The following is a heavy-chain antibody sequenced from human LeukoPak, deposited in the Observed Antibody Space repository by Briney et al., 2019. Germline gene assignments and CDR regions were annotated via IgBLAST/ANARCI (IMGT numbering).Heavy chain of an antibody. CDR3: ARGEWSSSPFDY. Sequence: GGSLRLSCAASGFTVSSYSMNWVRQAPGKGLEWVSFISSSSSYIYYADSVKGRFTVSRDNAKNSLYLQMNSLRAEDTAVYYCARGEWSSSPFDYWGQGTLVTVSS. J-gene: IGHJ4*02. CDR1: GFTVSSYS. CDR2: ISSSSSYI. V-gene: IGHV3-21*01. D-gene: IGHD6-6*01.